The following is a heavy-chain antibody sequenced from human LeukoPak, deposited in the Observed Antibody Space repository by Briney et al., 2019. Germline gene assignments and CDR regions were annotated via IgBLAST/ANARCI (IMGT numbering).Heavy chain of an antibody. J-gene: IGHJ6*02. CDR2: ISGSGGST. Sequence: GGSLRLSCAAPGFTFSSYAMSWVRQAPGKGLEWVSAISGSGGSTYYADSVKGWFTISRDNSKNTLFLHMNSLRVEDTAVYYCAKAPAAATKYYYGMDVWGQGTTVTVSS. CDR3: AKAPAAATKYYYGMDV. D-gene: IGHD6-13*01. V-gene: IGHV3-23*01. CDR1: GFTFSSYA.